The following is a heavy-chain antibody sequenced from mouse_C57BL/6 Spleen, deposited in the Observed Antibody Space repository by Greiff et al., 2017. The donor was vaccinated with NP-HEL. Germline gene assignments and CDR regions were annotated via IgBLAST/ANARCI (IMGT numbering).Heavy chain of an antibody. CDR1: GYTFTSYW. V-gene: IGHV1-64*01. CDR3: ARTGYDGYYDFDY. D-gene: IGHD2-3*01. CDR2: IHPKSGST. Sequence: QVQLQQPGAELVKPGASVKLSCKASGYTFTSYWMHWVKQRPGQGLEWIGMIHPKSGSTNYNEKFKSKATLTVDKSSSTAYMQLSSLTSEDSAVSYCARTGYDGYYDFDYWGQGTTLTVSS. J-gene: IGHJ2*01.